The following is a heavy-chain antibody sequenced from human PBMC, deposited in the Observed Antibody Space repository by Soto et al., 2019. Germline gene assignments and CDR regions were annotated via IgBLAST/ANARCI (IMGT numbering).Heavy chain of an antibody. V-gene: IGHV3-33*01. CDR2: IYYDGSNK. CDR3: ARAFCTNGVCYYYFDY. J-gene: IGHJ4*02. Sequence: QVQLVESGGGVVQPGRSLRLSCAASGFTFGTYAMHWVRQAPGKGLEWVAVIYYDGSNKYYADFVKGRFTISRDNSKHTLYLQMNSLRAEDTAVYYCARAFCTNGVCYYYFDYWGQGTLVTVSS. D-gene: IGHD2-8*01. CDR1: GFTFGTYA.